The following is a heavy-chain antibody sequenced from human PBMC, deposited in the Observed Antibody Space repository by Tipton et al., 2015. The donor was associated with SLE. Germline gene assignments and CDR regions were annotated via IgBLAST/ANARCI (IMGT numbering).Heavy chain of an antibody. CDR2: IYSSGTT. D-gene: IGHD3-3*01. CDR1: GGSITSSGYY. Sequence: TLSLTCSVAGGSITSSGYYWGWIRQPPGKGLEWIGTIYSSGTTDYNPSLKSRATISADMSKNQFSLNLNSVTASDTAVYYCARDTDLDYNFRSGYIGPFNYWGQGTLVTVSS. V-gene: IGHV4-39*07. J-gene: IGHJ4*02. CDR3: ARDTDLDYNFRSGYIGPFNY.